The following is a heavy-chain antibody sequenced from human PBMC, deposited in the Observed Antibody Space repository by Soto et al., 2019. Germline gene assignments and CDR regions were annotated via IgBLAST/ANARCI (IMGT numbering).Heavy chain of an antibody. CDR2: IYSGGST. J-gene: IGHJ6*03. CDR3: ARSGSIPYYYYYMDV. V-gene: IGHV3-66*01. Sequence: PGGSLRLSCAASGFTVSSNYMSWVRQAPGKGLEWVSVIYSGGSTYYADSVKGRFTISRDNSKNTLYLQMNSLRAEDTAVYYCARSGSIPYYYYYMDVWGKGTTVTVSS. D-gene: IGHD3-10*01. CDR1: GFTVSSNY.